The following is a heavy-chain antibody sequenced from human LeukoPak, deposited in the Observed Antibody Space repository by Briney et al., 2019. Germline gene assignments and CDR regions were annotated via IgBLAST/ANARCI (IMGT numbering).Heavy chain of an antibody. V-gene: IGHV3-30*03. CDR1: GFLFSNYG. J-gene: IGHJ4*02. D-gene: IGHD1-1*01. CDR3: TRDWNDLDY. CDR2: ISYDGSNK. Sequence: GSLSLSCAASGFLFSNYGMHWVRQAPGKGLEWVAVISYDGSNKYYADSVKGRFTISRDNSRNMLYLQMNSLRAEDTAVYYSTRDWNDLDYWGQGTLVTVSS.